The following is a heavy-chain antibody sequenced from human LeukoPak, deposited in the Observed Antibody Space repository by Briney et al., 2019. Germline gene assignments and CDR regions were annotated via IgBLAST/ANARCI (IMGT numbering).Heavy chain of an antibody. CDR1: GFTFSLYG. D-gene: IGHD3-3*01. V-gene: IGHV3-30*02. CDR3: ARYTIFGVADDAFDI. CDR2: LRHDGSDT. J-gene: IGHJ3*02. Sequence: GGSLRLSCAASGFTFSLYGMHWVRQAPGQGLEWVAFLRHDGSDTYYGDSVKGRFTISRDNSKNTLYLQMNSLRAEDTAVYYCARYTIFGVADDAFDIWGQGTMVTVSS.